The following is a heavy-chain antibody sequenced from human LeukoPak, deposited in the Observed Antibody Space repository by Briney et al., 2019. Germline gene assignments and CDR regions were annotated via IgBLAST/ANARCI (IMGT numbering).Heavy chain of an antibody. CDR1: GFTFSSYG. Sequence: GGSLRLSCAASGFTFSSYGMHWVRQAPGKGLEWVAVIWYDGSNKYYADSVKGRFTISRDNSKNTLYLQRNSLRAEDTAVYYCARDGYPDGAGNWFDPWGQGTLVTVSS. J-gene: IGHJ5*02. CDR2: IWYDGSNK. D-gene: IGHD5-12*01. V-gene: IGHV3-33*01. CDR3: ARDGYPDGAGNWFDP.